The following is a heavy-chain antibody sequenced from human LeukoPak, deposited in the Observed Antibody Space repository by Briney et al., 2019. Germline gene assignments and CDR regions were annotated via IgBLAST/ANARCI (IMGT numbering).Heavy chain of an antibody. J-gene: IGHJ4*02. V-gene: IGHV3-48*03. CDR2: ISSGGTAL. Sequence: GGSLRLSCSASGFTFSSYEMNWVRQAPGKGLEWVSYISSGGTALKYADSVKGRFTISRDNAKNSLYLQMNSLRAEDTAVYYCARDTHSRYGGNENDYWGQGTLVTVSS. D-gene: IGHD4-23*01. CDR1: GFTFSSYE. CDR3: ARDTHSRYGGNENDY.